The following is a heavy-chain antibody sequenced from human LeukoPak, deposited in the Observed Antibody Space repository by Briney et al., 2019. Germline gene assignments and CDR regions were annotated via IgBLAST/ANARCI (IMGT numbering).Heavy chain of an antibody. CDR3: AREALDEIVVVPAAIMGNWFDP. V-gene: IGHV1-69*13. J-gene: IGHJ5*02. D-gene: IGHD2-2*02. CDR2: IIPIFGTA. CDR1: GGTFSSYA. Sequence: EASVKVSCKASGGTFSSYAISWVRQAPGQGLEWMGGIIPIFGTANYAQKFQGRVTITAGESTSTAYMELSSLRSEDTAVYYCAREALDEIVVVPAAIMGNWFDPWGQGTLVTVSS.